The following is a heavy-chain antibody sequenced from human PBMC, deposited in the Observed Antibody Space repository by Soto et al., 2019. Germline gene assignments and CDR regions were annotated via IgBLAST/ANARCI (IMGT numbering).Heavy chain of an antibody. V-gene: IGHV3-23*01. D-gene: IGHD3-3*01. CDR2: ISGSGGST. J-gene: IGHJ6*03. Sequence: PGGSLRLSCAASGFTFSSYAMSWVRQAPGKGLEWVSAISGSGGSTYYADSVKGRFTTSRDNSKNTLYLQMNSLRAEDTAVYYCAKLPYYDFWSGYSPKRGYYYMDVWGKGTTVTVSS. CDR3: AKLPYYDFWSGYSPKRGYYYMDV. CDR1: GFTFSSYA.